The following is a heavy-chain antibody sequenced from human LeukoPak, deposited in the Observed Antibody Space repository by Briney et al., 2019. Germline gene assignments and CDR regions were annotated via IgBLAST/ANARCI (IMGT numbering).Heavy chain of an antibody. Sequence: GGSLRLSCAASGFTFSGHGMHWVRQAPGKGLEWVAVIWCDGSQKYYADSVKGRFTISRDNSKNTLFLQMNSLRAEDTAVYHCARYTSGYDFDYWGQGTLVTVSS. CDR2: IWCDGSQK. V-gene: IGHV3-33*01. D-gene: IGHD5-12*01. CDR3: ARYTSGYDFDY. J-gene: IGHJ4*02. CDR1: GFTFSGHG.